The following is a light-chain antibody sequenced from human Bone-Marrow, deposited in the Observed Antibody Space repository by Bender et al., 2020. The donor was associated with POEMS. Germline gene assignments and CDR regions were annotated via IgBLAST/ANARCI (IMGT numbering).Light chain of an antibody. CDR2: QDN. CDR1: KLGDKY. Sequence: SYQLAQPPSLSVSPGQTASITCSGDKLGDKYTSWYQQKSGQSPVLVIYQDNQRPSGIPEQFYASNSGNTATLTVSGTQAVDEADYYCQSWDSNIVVFGGGTKLTVL. J-gene: IGLJ2*01. V-gene: IGLV3-1*01. CDR3: QSWDSNIVV.